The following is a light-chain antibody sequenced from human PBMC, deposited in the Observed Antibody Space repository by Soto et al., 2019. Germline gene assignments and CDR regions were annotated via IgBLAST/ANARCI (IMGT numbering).Light chain of an antibody. CDR1: QSVLSSSNNENY. J-gene: IGKJ4*01. CDR2: WAS. V-gene: IGKV4-1*01. Sequence: DIVMTQSPDSLAVSLGERATINCKSSQSVLSSSNNENYLAWYQQKPGQPPKLLVYWASTRESGVPDRFSGSGSETVFTLTISSLQAEDAAVYYCQQYYSTPLTFGGGTKVEIK. CDR3: QQYYSTPLT.